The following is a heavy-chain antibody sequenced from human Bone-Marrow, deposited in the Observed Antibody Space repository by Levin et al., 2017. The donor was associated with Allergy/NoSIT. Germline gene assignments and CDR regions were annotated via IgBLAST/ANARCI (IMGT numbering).Heavy chain of an antibody. V-gene: IGHV4-39*02. CDR2: VYFSGST. CDR3: ARVPALRFLDWFLDY. CDR1: GDSILSATYY. J-gene: IGHJ4*02. Sequence: SQTLSLPFTVSGDSILSATYYWGWVRQPPGKGLEWIGSVYFSGSTYLSPFLKSRVTMSVDTSRSHFSLNLSSVTAADTAVYYCARVPALRFLDWFLDYWGRGVLVTVSS. D-gene: IGHD3-9*01.